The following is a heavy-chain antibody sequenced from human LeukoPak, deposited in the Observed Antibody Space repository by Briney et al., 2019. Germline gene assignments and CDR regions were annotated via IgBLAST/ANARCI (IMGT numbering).Heavy chain of an antibody. V-gene: IGHV3-21*01. J-gene: IGHJ6*02. CDR1: GFTFSAYN. CDR2: MSGIGGFV. Sequence: PGGSLRLSCAASGFTFSAYNMNWVRQAPGKGLEWVSSMSGIGGFVHYADSVKGRFTISRDNAKSSLYLQMNSLRAEDTAVYFCARDDYSDWPTYYNGMDVWGQGTAVTVSS. D-gene: IGHD4/OR15-4a*01. CDR3: ARDDYSDWPTYYNGMDV.